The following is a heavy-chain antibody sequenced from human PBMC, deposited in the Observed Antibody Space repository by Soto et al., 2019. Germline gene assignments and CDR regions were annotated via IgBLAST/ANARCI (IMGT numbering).Heavy chain of an antibody. Sequence: GPTLVNPTQTLPLTCTFSGFSLSTSGMYVSWIRQPPGKALEWLALIDWDDDKYYSTSLKTRLTISKDTSKNQVVLTMTNMDPVDTATYYCARICLLWDYYGMDVWGQGTTVTVSS. V-gene: IGHV2-70*01. CDR2: IDWDDDK. CDR3: ARICLLWDYYGMDV. CDR1: GFSLSTSGMY. J-gene: IGHJ6*02. D-gene: IGHD2-2*01.